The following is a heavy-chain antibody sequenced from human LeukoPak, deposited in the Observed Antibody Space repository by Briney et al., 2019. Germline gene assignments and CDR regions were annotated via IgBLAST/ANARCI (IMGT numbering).Heavy chain of an antibody. D-gene: IGHD3-3*01. CDR2: IYYSGST. V-gene: IGHV4-39*01. J-gene: IGHJ5*02. Sequence: SSETLSLTCTVSGGSISSSSYYWGWIRQPPGKGLEWIVSIYYSGSTYYNPSLKSRVTISVDTSKNQFSLKLSSVTAADTAVYYCASRPYDSSSFDPWGQGTLVTVSS. CDR3: ASRPYDSSSFDP. CDR1: GGSISSSSYY.